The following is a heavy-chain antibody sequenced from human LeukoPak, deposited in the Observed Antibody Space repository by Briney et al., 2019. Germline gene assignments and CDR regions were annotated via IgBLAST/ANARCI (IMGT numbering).Heavy chain of an antibody. V-gene: IGHV3-66*02. CDR2: IYSGGST. Sequence: PGGSLRLSCAASGFTVSSNYMSWVRQAPGEGLEWVSVIYSGGSTYYADSVKGRFTISRDNSKNTLYLQMNSLRAEDTAVYYCARVLAVAGTYFDYWGQGTLVTVSS. CDR1: GFTVSSNY. CDR3: ARVLAVAGTYFDY. D-gene: IGHD6-19*01. J-gene: IGHJ4*02.